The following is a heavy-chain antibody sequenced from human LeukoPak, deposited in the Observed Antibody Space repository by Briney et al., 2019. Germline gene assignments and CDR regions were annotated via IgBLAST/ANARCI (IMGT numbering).Heavy chain of an antibody. D-gene: IGHD3-9*01. J-gene: IGHJ5*02. CDR1: GYTFTSYD. Sequence: ASVKVSCKASGYTFTSYDINWVRQATGQGLEWMGWMNPNSGNTGYAQKFQGRVTITRNTSISTAYMELSSLRSEDTAVYYCARVISIFRSKWFDPWGQGTLVTVSS. CDR3: ARVISIFRSKWFDP. V-gene: IGHV1-8*03. CDR2: MNPNSGNT.